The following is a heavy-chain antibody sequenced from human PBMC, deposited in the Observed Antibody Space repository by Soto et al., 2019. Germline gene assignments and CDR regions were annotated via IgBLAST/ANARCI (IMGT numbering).Heavy chain of an antibody. J-gene: IGHJ4*02. CDR1: GFTFSSYA. Sequence: QVQLVESEGTVVQPGRSLRLSCAASGFTFSSYALHWVRQAPGKGLEWVTLISYDASNKYYGNSVKGRFTISRDNSKNTLYLQMDSLRAEDTAVYYCARSSGWGIDYWGQGTLVTVSS. CDR2: ISYDASNK. D-gene: IGHD6-19*01. V-gene: IGHV3-30*03. CDR3: ARSSGWGIDY.